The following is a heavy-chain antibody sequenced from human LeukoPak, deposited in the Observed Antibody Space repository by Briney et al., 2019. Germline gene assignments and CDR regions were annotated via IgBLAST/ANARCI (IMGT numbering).Heavy chain of an antibody. CDR1: GYTFTKYY. J-gene: IGHJ5*02. Sequence: GASVKVSCKASGYTFTKYYIHWVRQAPGQGLEWMGLINPGGDNTNYAQNFQGRVTMTRDMSTSTVYMELSSLRSEDTAVYYCARALPHRRLMDTTMEQHWFDPWGQGTLVTASS. CDR3: ARALPHRRLMDTTMEQHWFDP. D-gene: IGHD5-18*01. V-gene: IGHV1-46*01. CDR2: INPGGDNT.